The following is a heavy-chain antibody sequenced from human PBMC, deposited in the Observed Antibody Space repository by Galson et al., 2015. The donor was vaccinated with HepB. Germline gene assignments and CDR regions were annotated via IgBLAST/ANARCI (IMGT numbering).Heavy chain of an antibody. D-gene: IGHD1-26*01. CDR1: GGTFSSYA. CDR3: ASGPRREWGLPFDY. V-gene: IGHV1-69*13. Sequence: SVKVSCKASGGTFSSYAISWVRQAPGQGLEWIGGIIPNFGTANYAQKFQGRVTITGDESTSTAYMELSSLRSEDTAVYYCASGPRREWGLPFDYWGQGTLVTVSS. J-gene: IGHJ4*02. CDR2: IIPNFGTA.